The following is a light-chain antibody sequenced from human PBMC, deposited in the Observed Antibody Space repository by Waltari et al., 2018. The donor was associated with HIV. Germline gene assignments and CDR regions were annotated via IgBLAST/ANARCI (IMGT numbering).Light chain of an antibody. CDR3: RSYTSSSTLA. Sequence: QSALTQPASVSGSPGQSITISCTGTSSDVGGYDSVSWYQHHPGQAPQLLIYEVSNRPPGVPDRFAGCKSGATASLTSAGLQAEDEADYYCRSYTSSSTLAFGGGTKLTVL. CDR1: SSDVGGYDS. J-gene: IGLJ3*02. V-gene: IGLV2-14*01. CDR2: EVS.